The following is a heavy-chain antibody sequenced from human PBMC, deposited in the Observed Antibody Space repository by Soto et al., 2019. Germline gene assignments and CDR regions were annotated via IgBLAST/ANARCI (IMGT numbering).Heavy chain of an antibody. J-gene: IGHJ4*02. CDR2: ISGSGGST. CDR3: AKQPRRFDRLFDY. CDR1: GFTFSSYA. D-gene: IGHD3-9*01. V-gene: IGHV3-23*01. Sequence: EVQLLASGGGLVQPGGSLRLSCAASGFTFSSYAMSWVRQAPGKGLEWGSAISGSGGSTYYADSVKGRCTISRDNYKNTLYLQLYGLRADDTAVYYCAKQPRRFDRLFDYWGQGALVSVSS.